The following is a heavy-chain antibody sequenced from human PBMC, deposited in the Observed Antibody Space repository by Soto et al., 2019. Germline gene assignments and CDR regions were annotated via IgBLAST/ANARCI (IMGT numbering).Heavy chain of an antibody. CDR1: GFSLSSTRMA. Sequence: QITLKESGPTLVKPTQTLTLTCTFSGFSLSSTRMAVGWIRQPPGKALEWLALIYWDDDKRYSPFLKSRLTITKDTSKNQVVLTMSIMEPVDTARYYCAHIVVAGLGYYFDYWGQGTLVTVSS. J-gene: IGHJ4*02. CDR3: AHIVVAGLGYYFDY. D-gene: IGHD6-19*01. CDR2: IYWDDDK. V-gene: IGHV2-5*02.